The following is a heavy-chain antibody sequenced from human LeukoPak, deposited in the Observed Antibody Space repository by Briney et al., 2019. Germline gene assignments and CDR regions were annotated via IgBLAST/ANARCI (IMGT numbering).Heavy chain of an antibody. D-gene: IGHD1-26*01. CDR3: AKDQSIVGATYRFDP. V-gene: IGHV3-23*01. Sequence: GGSLRLSCAASGFTFSSYAMSWVRQAPGKGLEWVSAISGSGGSTYYADFVKGRFTISRDNSKNTLYLQMNSLRAEDTAVYYCAKDQSIVGATYRFDPWGQGTLVTVSS. CDR2: ISGSGGST. J-gene: IGHJ5*02. CDR1: GFTFSSYA.